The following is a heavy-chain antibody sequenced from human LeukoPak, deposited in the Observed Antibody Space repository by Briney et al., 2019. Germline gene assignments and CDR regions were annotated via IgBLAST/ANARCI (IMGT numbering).Heavy chain of an antibody. J-gene: IGHJ4*02. D-gene: IGHD1-26*01. V-gene: IGHV1-2*02. CDR3: AREFRRGSPARKPFDY. CDR2: INPNSGGT. CDR1: GYTFTGYY. Sequence: ASVNVSCKASGYTFTGYYMHWVRQAPGQGLEWMGWINPNSGGTNYAQKFQGRVTMTRDTSISTAYMELSRLRSDDTAVYYCAREFRRGSPARKPFDYWGQGTLVTVSS.